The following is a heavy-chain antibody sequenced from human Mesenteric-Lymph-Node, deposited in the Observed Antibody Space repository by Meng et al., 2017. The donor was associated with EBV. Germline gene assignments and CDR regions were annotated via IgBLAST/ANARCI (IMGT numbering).Heavy chain of an antibody. V-gene: IGHV4-34*01. Sequence: QVHFQQWGSGLLKSSETLSLTCAVYGGSFSGYYWTWIRQSPGKGLEWIGESNQSGSTSYNPSLKSRVTISVDTSQNQFSLKLSSVTAADTAVYYCARGKTVGRSPWFDPWGQGTLVTVSS. CDR2: SNQSGST. CDR3: ARGKTVGRSPWFDP. J-gene: IGHJ5*02. D-gene: IGHD4-11*01. CDR1: GGSFSGYY.